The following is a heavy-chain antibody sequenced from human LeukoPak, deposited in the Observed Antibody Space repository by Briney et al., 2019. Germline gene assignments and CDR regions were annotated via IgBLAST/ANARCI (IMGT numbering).Heavy chain of an antibody. CDR1: GYSISSGYY. Sequence: SETLSLTCTVSGYSISSGYYWGWIRQPPGKGLEWIGGIYHSGSTYYNPSLKSRVTISVDTSKNQFSLKLSSVTAADTAVYYCAGVLYPGNWLDPWGQGTLVTVSS. J-gene: IGHJ5*02. CDR3: AGVLYPGNWLDP. CDR2: IYHSGST. D-gene: IGHD2-15*01. V-gene: IGHV4-38-2*02.